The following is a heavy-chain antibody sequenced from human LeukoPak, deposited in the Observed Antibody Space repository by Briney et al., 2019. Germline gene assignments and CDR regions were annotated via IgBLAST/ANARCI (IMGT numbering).Heavy chain of an antibody. Sequence: PSQTLSLTCTVSNGSISSGGYYWSWIRQHPGKGLEWIGYIYYSGSTYYNPSLKSRVTISVDTSKNQFSLKLSSVTAADTAVYYCASLYDSSGYRDYWGQGTLVTVSS. D-gene: IGHD3-22*01. CDR2: IYYSGST. J-gene: IGHJ4*02. V-gene: IGHV4-31*03. CDR1: NGSISSGGYY. CDR3: ASLYDSSGYRDY.